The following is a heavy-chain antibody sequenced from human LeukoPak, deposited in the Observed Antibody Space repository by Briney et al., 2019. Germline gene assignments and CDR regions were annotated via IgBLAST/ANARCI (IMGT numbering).Heavy chain of an antibody. D-gene: IGHD3-3*01. CDR3: AGGVAIPRRLFDY. Sequence: GGSLRLSCAASGFTVSSNYMSWVRQAPGKGLEWVSVIYSGGTTYYADSVKGRFTISRDTSENTLYLQMSSLRAEDTAVYYCAGGVAIPRRLFDYWGQGTLVTVSS. CDR1: GFTVSSNY. V-gene: IGHV3-53*01. CDR2: IYSGGTT. J-gene: IGHJ4*02.